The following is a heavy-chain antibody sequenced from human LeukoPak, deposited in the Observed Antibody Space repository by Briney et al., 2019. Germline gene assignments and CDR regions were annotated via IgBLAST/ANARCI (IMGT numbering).Heavy chain of an antibody. CDR1: GYTLTSYG. Sequence: ASVKVSCKASGYTLTSYGISWVRQAPGQGLEWMGWISAYNGNTNYAQKLQGRVTMTTDTSTSTAYMELRSLRSDDTAVYYCARDPQTMVRGVIIPDAFDIWGQGTMVTVSS. CDR3: ARDPQTMVRGVIIPDAFDI. J-gene: IGHJ3*02. CDR2: ISAYNGNT. D-gene: IGHD3-10*01. V-gene: IGHV1-18*04.